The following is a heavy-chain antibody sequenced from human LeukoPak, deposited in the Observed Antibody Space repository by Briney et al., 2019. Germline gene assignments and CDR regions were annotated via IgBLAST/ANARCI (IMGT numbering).Heavy chain of an antibody. CDR1: GFTFSDYW. CDR3: TKRWSVNWFDP. CDR2: IKEDGSEQ. J-gene: IGHJ5*02. Sequence: GGSLRLSCAASGFTFSDYWMSWVRQAPGKGLEWVANIKEDGSEQYYVDAVKGQFTVSRDNARKSVYLQMNSLRADDTAVYYCTKRWSVNWFDPWGQGTLVTVSS. V-gene: IGHV3-7*01. D-gene: IGHD3-3*01.